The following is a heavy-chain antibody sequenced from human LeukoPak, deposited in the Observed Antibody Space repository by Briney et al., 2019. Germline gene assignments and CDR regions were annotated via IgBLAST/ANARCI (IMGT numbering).Heavy chain of an antibody. J-gene: IGHJ4*02. CDR1: GFTFSSYG. CDR2: IWYDGSNK. V-gene: IGHV3-33*01. CDR3: ASGFSSSWYGGLDY. Sequence: GGSLRLSCAASGFTFSSYGMHWVRQAPGKGLEWVAVIWYDGSNKYYADSVKGRFTISRDNSKNTLYLQMNSLRAEDTAVYYCASGFSSSWYGGLDYWGQGTLVTVSS. D-gene: IGHD6-13*01.